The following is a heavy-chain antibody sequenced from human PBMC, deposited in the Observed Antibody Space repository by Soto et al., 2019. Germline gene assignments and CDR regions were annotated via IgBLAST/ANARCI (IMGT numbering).Heavy chain of an antibody. CDR3: AHSRYCSSTSCYATRGAFDI. J-gene: IGHJ3*02. V-gene: IGHV2-5*02. D-gene: IGHD2-2*01. Sequence: GSGPTLVNPTQTLTLTCTFSGFSLSTSGVGVGWIRQPPGKALEWLALIYWDDDKRYSPSLKSRLTITKDTSKNQVVLTMTNMDPADTATYYCAHSRYCSSTSCYATRGAFDIWGQGTMVTVSS. CDR2: IYWDDDK. CDR1: GFSLSTSGVG.